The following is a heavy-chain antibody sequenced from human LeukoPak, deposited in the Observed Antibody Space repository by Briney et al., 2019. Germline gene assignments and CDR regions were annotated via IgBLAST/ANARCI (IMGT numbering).Heavy chain of an antibody. CDR1: GGSISSGSYF. V-gene: IGHV4-39*01. Sequence: SETLSLTCTVSGGSISSGSYFWGWIRQPPGKGLEGLEWIGSIYYNGGAYYNPSLKSRVTISVDTSKNQFSLELNSVTAADTAVYYCARHNFLGTKEVVVAATHHAKDPSSWGQGTLVTVSS. J-gene: IGHJ4*02. CDR2: IYYNGGA. CDR3: ARHNFLGTKEVVVAATHHAKDPSS. D-gene: IGHD2-15*01.